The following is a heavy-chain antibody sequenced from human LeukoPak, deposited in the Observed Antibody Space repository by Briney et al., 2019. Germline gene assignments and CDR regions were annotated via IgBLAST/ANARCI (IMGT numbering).Heavy chain of an antibody. CDR1: GFSFGSYA. Sequence: GGSLRLSCAASGFSFGSYALSWVRQAPGKGLEWVSLIHNDDTYYADSVKGRFTISRDNSKNTLHLQMNSLRAEDTAVYYCARGGPSRSPQYGGRATLVTVPS. D-gene: IGHD3-16*01. CDR3: ARGGPSRSPQY. V-gene: IGHV3-23*03. CDR2: IHNDDT. J-gene: IGHJ1*01.